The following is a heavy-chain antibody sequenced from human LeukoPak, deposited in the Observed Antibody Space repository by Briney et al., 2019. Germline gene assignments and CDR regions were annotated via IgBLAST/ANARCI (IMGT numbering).Heavy chain of an antibody. J-gene: IGHJ4*02. CDR1: GGSFSGYY. CDR2: INHSGST. D-gene: IGHD5-24*01. CDR3: ARGRLLQCYFDY. V-gene: IGHV4-34*01. Sequence: SETLSLTCAVYGGSFSGYYWSWIRQPPGKGLEWIGEINHSGSTNYNPSLKSRVTISVDTSKNQFSLKLSSVTAADTAVYYCARGRLLQCYFDYWGQGTLVTVSS.